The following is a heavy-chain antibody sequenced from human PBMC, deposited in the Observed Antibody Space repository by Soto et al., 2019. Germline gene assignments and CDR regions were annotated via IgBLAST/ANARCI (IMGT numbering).Heavy chain of an antibody. CDR1: GYIFTSHG. Sequence: QVQLVQSGAEVKKPGASVKVSCKASGYIFTSHGISWVRQAPGQGLEWMGRISTYNGNTKYAQKLQGRVTMTTDTSASIAYMELRSLRSDDTAVYYCARDKGQWLVSDWGQGTLVTVSS. J-gene: IGHJ1*01. V-gene: IGHV1-18*01. CDR2: ISTYNGNT. CDR3: ARDKGQWLVSD. D-gene: IGHD6-19*01.